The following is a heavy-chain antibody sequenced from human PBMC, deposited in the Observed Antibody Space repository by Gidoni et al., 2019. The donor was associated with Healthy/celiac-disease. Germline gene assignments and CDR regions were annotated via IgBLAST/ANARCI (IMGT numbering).Heavy chain of an antibody. J-gene: IGHJ4*02. CDR3: ARVRGDRYYYGSGRNPLDY. V-gene: IGHV4-34*01. CDR2: INHSGST. D-gene: IGHD3-10*01. CDR1: GGSFSGYY. Sequence: QVQLQQWGAGLLKPSETLSLTCAVYGGSFSGYYWSWIRQPPGKGLEWIGEINHSGSTNYNPSLKSRVTISVDTSKNQFSLKLSSVTAADTAVYYCARVRGDRYYYGSGRNPLDYWGQGTLVTVSS.